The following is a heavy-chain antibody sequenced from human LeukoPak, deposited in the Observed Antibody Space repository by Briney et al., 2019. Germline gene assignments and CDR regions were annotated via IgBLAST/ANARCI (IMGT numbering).Heavy chain of an antibody. V-gene: IGHV3-11*01. CDR3: ARVRLRYFDWLLYGGYFDY. D-gene: IGHD3-9*01. J-gene: IGHJ4*02. CDR2: ISSSGSTI. CDR1: GFTLSDYY. Sequence: GGSLRLSCAASGFTLSDYYMSWIRQAPGKGLAWVSYISSSGSTIYYADYVKGRFTSSRDNAKNSLYLQMNSLRAEDTAVYYCARVRLRYFDWLLYGGYFDYWGQGTLVTVSS.